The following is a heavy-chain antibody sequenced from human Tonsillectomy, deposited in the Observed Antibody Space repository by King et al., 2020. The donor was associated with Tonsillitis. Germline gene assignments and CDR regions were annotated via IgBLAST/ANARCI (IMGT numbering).Heavy chain of an antibody. D-gene: IGHD7-27*01. V-gene: IGHV3-30*04. CDR2: MSFDGSFK. CDR3: AREGGITAERGAFDI. J-gene: IGHJ3*02. CDR1: GFTFSSYN. Sequence: VQLVESGGGVVQPGRSLRLSCAASGFTFSSYNIHWIRQAAGKGLEWVAVMSFDGSFKYHADSVKGRFTISRDNSKNTLSLQMNSLRTEDTAVYYCAREGGITAERGAFDIWGQGTMVTVSS.